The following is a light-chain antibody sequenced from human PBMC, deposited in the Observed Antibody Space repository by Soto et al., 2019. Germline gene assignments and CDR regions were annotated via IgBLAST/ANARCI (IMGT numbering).Light chain of an antibody. V-gene: IGLV2-14*03. CDR2: DVS. Sequence: QSALAQPASVSGSPGQSITISCTGTSSDVGGYNYVSWYQHHPGKAPKLMIYDVSDRPSGVSNRFSGSKSGNTASLTISGLQAEDEAEYYCSSYTSSSSYVFGTGNKVTVL. J-gene: IGLJ1*01. CDR1: SSDVGGYNY. CDR3: SSYTSSSSYV.